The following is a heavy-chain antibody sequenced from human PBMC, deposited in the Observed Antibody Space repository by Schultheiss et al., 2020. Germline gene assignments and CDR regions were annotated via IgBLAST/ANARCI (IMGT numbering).Heavy chain of an antibody. V-gene: IGHV3-49*04. CDR1: GFTFSSYS. CDR3: TRDHYDYVWGSYRPLDY. Sequence: GGSLRLSCAASGFTFSSYSMNWVRQAPGKGLEWVGFIRSKAYGGTTEYAASVKGRFTISRDDSKSIAYLQMNSLKTEDTAVYYCTRDHYDYVWGSYRPLDYWGQGTLVTVSS. D-gene: IGHD3-16*02. CDR2: IRSKAYGGTT. J-gene: IGHJ4*02.